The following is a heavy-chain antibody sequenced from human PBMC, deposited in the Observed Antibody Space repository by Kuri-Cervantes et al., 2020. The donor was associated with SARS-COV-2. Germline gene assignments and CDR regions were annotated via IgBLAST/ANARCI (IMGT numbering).Heavy chain of an antibody. J-gene: IGHJ4*02. V-gene: IGHV3-7*03. CDR1: GFTVNYYW. CDR2: VKQDGSET. Sequence: GESLKISCAASGFTVNYYWMTWVRQAPGGGLEWVANVKQDGSETYYVEYVKGRFTISRDNAKNSLYLQMNSLRADDTAVYYCVRLGAAYVDTLVVMRAVHYFDSWGQGTLVTVSS. CDR3: VRLGAAYVDTLVVMRAVHYFDS. D-gene: IGHD5-18*01.